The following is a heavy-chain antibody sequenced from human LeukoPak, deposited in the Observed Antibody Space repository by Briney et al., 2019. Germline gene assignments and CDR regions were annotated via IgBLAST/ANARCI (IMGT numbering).Heavy chain of an antibody. V-gene: IGHV3-23*01. D-gene: IGHD2-8*02. Sequence: GGSLRLSCAASGLTFSNYAINWVRQAPEKGLEWVSGISGSGDRTYYADSVKGRFTISRDNSKNTLFLQMDSLRAEGTALYYCIRGTEFNHYHWFDPWGQGTLVAVSS. CDR1: GLTFSNYA. J-gene: IGHJ5*02. CDR3: IRGTEFNHYHWFDP. CDR2: ISGSGDRT.